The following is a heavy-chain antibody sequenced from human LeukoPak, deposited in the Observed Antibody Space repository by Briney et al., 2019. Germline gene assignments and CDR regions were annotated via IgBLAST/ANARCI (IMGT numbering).Heavy chain of an antibody. J-gene: IGHJ3*02. CDR1: GYTLTELS. Sequence: ASVKVSCKVSGYTLTELSMHWVRQAPGKGLEWMGGFDPEDGETIYAQKFQGRVTMTEDTSTDTAYMELSSLRSEDTAVYYCATDLGDILTGYRWDAFDIWGQGTMVTVSS. V-gene: IGHV1-24*01. CDR2: FDPEDGET. D-gene: IGHD3-9*01. CDR3: ATDLGDILTGYRWDAFDI.